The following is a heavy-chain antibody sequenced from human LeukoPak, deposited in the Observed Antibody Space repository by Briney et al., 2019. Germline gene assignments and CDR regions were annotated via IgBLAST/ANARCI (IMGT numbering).Heavy chain of an antibody. Sequence: GGSLRLSCAASGFTFSSYAMHWVRQAPGKGLEWVAVISYDGSNKYYADSVKGRFTISRDNSKNTLYLQMNSLRAEDTAVYYCAKGGSIVGATRVAFDIWGQGTMVTVSS. CDR1: GFTFSSYA. D-gene: IGHD1-26*01. V-gene: IGHV3-30-3*01. CDR3: AKGGSIVGATRVAFDI. CDR2: ISYDGSNK. J-gene: IGHJ3*02.